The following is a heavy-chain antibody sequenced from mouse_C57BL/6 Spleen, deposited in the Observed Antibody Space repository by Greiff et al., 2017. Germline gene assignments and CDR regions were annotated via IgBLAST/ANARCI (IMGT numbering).Heavy chain of an antibody. CDR2: IDPENGDT. CDR3: TTGLRRDFDY. CDR1: GFNIKDDY. V-gene: IGHV14-4*01. D-gene: IGHD2-2*01. J-gene: IGHJ2*01. Sequence: VQLKESGAELVRPGASVKLSCTASGFNIKDDYMHWVKQRPEQGLEWIGWIDPENGDTEYASKFQGKATITADTSSNTAYLQLSSLTSEDTAVYYCTTGLRRDFDYWGQGTTLTVSS.